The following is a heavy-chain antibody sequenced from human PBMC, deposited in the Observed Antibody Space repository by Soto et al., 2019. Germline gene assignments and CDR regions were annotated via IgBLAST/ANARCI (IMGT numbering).Heavy chain of an antibody. Sequence: GGSLRLSCAASGFTFSSFAMHWVRQAPGKGLEWVAVISDDGSSKYYADSVKGRFTISRDNSKNTLYLQMNSLRGEDTAVYSCTRVEQWLYIAKYWGQGTLVTVS. CDR1: GFTFSSFA. CDR3: TRVEQWLYIAKY. V-gene: IGHV3-30*04. D-gene: IGHD6-19*01. J-gene: IGHJ4*02. CDR2: ISDDGSSK.